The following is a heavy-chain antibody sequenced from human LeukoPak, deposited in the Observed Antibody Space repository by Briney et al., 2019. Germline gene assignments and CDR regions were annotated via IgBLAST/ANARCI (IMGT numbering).Heavy chain of an antibody. Sequence: GGSLRLSCAASGFTFSSYSMNWVRQAPGKRLEWVSSISSSSSYIYYADSVKGRFTISRDNAKNSLYLQMNSLRAEDTAVYYCARGGIAAAGPKGGYYFDYWGQGTLVTVSS. V-gene: IGHV3-21*01. D-gene: IGHD6-13*01. J-gene: IGHJ4*02. CDR2: ISSSSSYI. CDR3: ARGGIAAAGPKGGYYFDY. CDR1: GFTFSSYS.